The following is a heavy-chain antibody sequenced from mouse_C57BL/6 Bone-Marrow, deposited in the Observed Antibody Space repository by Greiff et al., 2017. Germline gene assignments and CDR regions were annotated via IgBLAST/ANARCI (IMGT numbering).Heavy chain of an antibody. CDR3: ARSNYDG. D-gene: IGHD2-5*01. CDR1: GYTFTSYW. CDR2: IDPSDSYA. V-gene: IGHV1-50*01. Sequence: QVQLQQSGAELVKPGASVKLSCKASGYTFTSYWMQWVKQRPGQGLEWIGEIDPSDSYANYNQKFKGKATLTVDTSSSTAYMQLSSLTSEDSAVYYCARSNYDGWGKGTTLTVSS. J-gene: IGHJ2*01.